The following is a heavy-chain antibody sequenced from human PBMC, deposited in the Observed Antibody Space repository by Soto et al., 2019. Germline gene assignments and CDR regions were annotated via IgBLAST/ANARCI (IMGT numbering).Heavy chain of an antibody. J-gene: IGHJ3*02. CDR3: AREGGGGDDYDFWSGPNDDSFDI. Sequence: ASVKVSCKASGYNFTSYGISWVRQAPGQGLEWMGWISAYNGNTNYAQKLQGRVTMTTDTSTSTAYMELRSLRADDTAVYCGAREGGGGDDYDFWSGPNDDSFDIWGQGTMVTVS. D-gene: IGHD3-3*01. CDR2: ISAYNGNT. CDR1: GYNFTSYG. V-gene: IGHV1-18*01.